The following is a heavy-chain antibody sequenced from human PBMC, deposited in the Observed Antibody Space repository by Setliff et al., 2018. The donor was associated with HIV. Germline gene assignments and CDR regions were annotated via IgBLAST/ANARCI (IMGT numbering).Heavy chain of an antibody. CDR1: GGTFSSYG. D-gene: IGHD6-19*01. Sequence: ASVKVSCKASGGTFSSYGISWVRQAPGQGLEWMGWISGYNGNTKYVQKFQGRVTMTTDTSTSTVYMELRSLRSDDTAVYYCARVPYRSAWFSGGHDAFDVWGQGTMVTVSS. J-gene: IGHJ3*01. CDR2: ISGYNGNT. V-gene: IGHV1-18*01. CDR3: ARVPYRSAWFSGGHDAFDV.